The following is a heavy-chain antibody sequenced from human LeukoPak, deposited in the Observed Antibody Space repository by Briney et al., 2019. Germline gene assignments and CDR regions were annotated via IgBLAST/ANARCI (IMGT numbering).Heavy chain of an antibody. J-gene: IGHJ4*02. D-gene: IGHD3-10*01. V-gene: IGHV3-7*01. CDR3: ATGRWFGEFAGSAFED. CDR1: GFGFSNYW. Sequence: GGSRRLSWLGLGFGFSNYWVTWLRQAPGEGLEWVANIKEDGSVIYYADSVKGRFTISRDNAKNSVYLQMNSLRVEDTALYYCATGRWFGEFAGSAFEDWGQGTLVTVSS. CDR2: IKEDGSVI.